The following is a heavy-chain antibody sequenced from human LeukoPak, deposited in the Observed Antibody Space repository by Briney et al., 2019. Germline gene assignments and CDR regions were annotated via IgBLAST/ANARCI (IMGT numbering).Heavy chain of an antibody. CDR3: AKDEGQQLVDGVFDF. V-gene: IGHV3-23*01. Sequence: GGSLRLSCAASGFTFSSYAMSWVRQAPGKGLEWVSAISGSGGGTYYADSVKGRFTISRDNSKNTLYLQMNSLRAEDTAVYYCAKDEGQQLVDGVFDFWGQGTLVTVSS. CDR1: GFTFSSYA. CDR2: ISGSGGGT. D-gene: IGHD6-13*01. J-gene: IGHJ4*02.